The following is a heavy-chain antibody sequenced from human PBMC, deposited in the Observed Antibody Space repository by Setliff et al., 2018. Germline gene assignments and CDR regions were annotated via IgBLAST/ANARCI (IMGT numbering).Heavy chain of an antibody. CDR2: IHYRGTT. J-gene: IGHJ4*02. Sequence: PSETLSLTCTVSGGSMRSISYYWAWIRQPPGKGLEWIGRIHYRGTTYSNASLASRLTISVDTAKNQFSLKLTSVTAADTAVYYCARTGTYRYFDYWGQGTRVTVSS. V-gene: IGHV4-39*01. D-gene: IGHD1-1*01. CDR1: GGSMRSISYY. CDR3: ARTGTYRYFDY.